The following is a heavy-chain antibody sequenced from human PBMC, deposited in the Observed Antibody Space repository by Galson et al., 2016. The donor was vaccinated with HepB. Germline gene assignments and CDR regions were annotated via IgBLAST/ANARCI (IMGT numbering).Heavy chain of an antibody. CDR3: ARDAWSGYYARDAFDI. D-gene: IGHD3-3*01. Sequence: SLRLSCAASGFTFSSYNLNWVRQAPGKGLEWVSSISRGSAYIYYADSVKGRFTISRDTAKKSLYLQMNSLRDEDTAVYYCARDAWSGYYARDAFDIWGQGTMVTVSS. CDR2: ISRGSAYI. V-gene: IGHV3-21*01. J-gene: IGHJ3*02. CDR1: GFTFSSYN.